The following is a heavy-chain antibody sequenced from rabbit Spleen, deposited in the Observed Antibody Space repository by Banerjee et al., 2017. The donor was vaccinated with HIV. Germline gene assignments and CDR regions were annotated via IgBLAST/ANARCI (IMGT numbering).Heavy chain of an antibody. CDR1: GFSFSSNCY. CDR2: IATSGGRT. D-gene: IGHD1-1*01. Sequence: QEQLVESGGGLVQPEGSLTLTCTASGFSFSSNCYMCWVRQAPGRGLEWIACIATSGGRTWYASWAKGRFTISKTSSTTVTLQMTSLTAADTATYFCARNYVNAFDPWGQGTLVTVS. J-gene: IGHJ2*01. V-gene: IGHV1S45*01. CDR3: ARNYVNAFDP.